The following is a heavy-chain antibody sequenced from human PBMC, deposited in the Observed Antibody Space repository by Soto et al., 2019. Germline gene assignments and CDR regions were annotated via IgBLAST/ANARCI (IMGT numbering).Heavy chain of an antibody. CDR3: ARDRPYSSSYHWFDP. D-gene: IGHD6-6*01. Sequence: PGGSLRLSCAASGFTFSSYSMSWVRQAPGKGLEWVSSISSSSSYIYYADSVKGRFTISRDNAKNSLYLQMNSLRAEDTAVYYCARDRPYSSSYHWFDPWGQGTLVTVSS. J-gene: IGHJ5*02. CDR2: ISSSSSYI. CDR1: GFTFSSYS. V-gene: IGHV3-21*01.